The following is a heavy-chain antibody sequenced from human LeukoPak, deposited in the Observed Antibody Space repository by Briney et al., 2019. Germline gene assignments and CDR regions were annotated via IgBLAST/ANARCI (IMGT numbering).Heavy chain of an antibody. Sequence: GGSLRLSCAASGFTFSSYWMSWVRQAPGKGLEWVSPISGSADSTYYADSVKGRFTVSRDNSKNTLYLQMNSLRAEDTAIYYCATGGPLDYYDSTGSHWGQGTLVTVSS. D-gene: IGHD3-22*01. CDR3: ATGGPLDYYDSTGSH. CDR2: ISGSADST. V-gene: IGHV3-23*01. CDR1: GFTFSSYW. J-gene: IGHJ4*02.